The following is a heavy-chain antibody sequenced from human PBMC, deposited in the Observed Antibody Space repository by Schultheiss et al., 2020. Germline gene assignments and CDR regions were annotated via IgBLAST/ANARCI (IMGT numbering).Heavy chain of an antibody. Sequence: GGSLRLSCAASGFTFSSYSMNWVRQAPGMGLEWVSYISSSGSTIYYADSVKGRFTISRDNAKNSLYLQMNSLRDEDTAVYYCARGFRGYSYGYFDYWGQGTLVTVSS. CDR2: ISSSGSTI. D-gene: IGHD5-18*01. V-gene: IGHV3-48*02. CDR3: ARGFRGYSYGYFDY. J-gene: IGHJ4*02. CDR1: GFTFSSYS.